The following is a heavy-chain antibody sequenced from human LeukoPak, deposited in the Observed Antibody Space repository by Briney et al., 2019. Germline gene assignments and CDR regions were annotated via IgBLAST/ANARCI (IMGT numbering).Heavy chain of an antibody. D-gene: IGHD3-10*01. CDR2: ISAYNGNT. V-gene: IGHV1-18*01. CDR1: GYTFTSYG. J-gene: IGHJ4*02. CDR3: ARDRGVRGVIINFGY. Sequence: ASVKVSCKAPGYTFTSYGISWVRQAPGQGLEWMGWISAYNGNTNYAQKLQGRVTMTTDTSTSTAYMELRSLRSDDTAVYYCARDRGVRGVIINFGYWGQGTLVTVSS.